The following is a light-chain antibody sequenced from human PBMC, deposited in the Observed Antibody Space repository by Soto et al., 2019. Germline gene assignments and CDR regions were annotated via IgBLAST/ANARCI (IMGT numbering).Light chain of an antibody. Sequence: IQMTQSPSALCAAVLHRLTITGRASQSVSNYLNWYQQKPGKAPKPLTYAASSLQSGVPSRFRGSGSGTALTLTISSLQPEAFATYYCQQSYSPHSFGQGTKVDIK. J-gene: IGKJ1*01. V-gene: IGKV1-39*01. CDR2: AAS. CDR1: QSVSNY. CDR3: QQSYSPHS.